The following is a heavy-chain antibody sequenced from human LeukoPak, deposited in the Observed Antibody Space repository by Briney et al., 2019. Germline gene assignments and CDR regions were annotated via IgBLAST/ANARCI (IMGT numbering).Heavy chain of an antibody. CDR1: GFTFSSCG. D-gene: IGHD2-2*01. CDR3: AKFMNGQLPPGDYYYGMDV. CDR2: ISYDGSNK. Sequence: GRSLRLSCAASGFTFSSCGMHWVRQAPGKGLEWVAVISYDGSNKYYADSVKGRFTISRDNSKNTLYLQMNSLRAEDTAVYYCAKFMNGQLPPGDYYYGMDVWGQGTTVTVSS. J-gene: IGHJ6*02. V-gene: IGHV3-30*18.